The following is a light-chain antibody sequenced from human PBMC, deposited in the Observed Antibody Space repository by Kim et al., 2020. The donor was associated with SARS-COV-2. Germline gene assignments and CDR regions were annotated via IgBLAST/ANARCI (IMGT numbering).Light chain of an antibody. CDR1: QSVSSY. V-gene: IGKV3-15*01. CDR3: QQYNNWPLT. J-gene: IGKJ4*01. CDR2: GAS. Sequence: EIVMTQSPATLSVSPGERATLSCRASQSVSSYLAWNQQKPGQAPRLLIYGASTRATGIPARFSGSGSGTEFTLTISSLQSEDFAVYYCQQYNNWPLTFGGGTKVDIK.